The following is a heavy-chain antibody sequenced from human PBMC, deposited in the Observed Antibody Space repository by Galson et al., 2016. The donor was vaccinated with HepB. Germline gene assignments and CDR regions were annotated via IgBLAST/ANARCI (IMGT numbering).Heavy chain of an antibody. Sequence: SLRLSCAASGFTFSTHSMNWIRQAPGKGLEWVSYISSDASAIYYADSVKGRFTISRDNAKNSLYLQLNSLRVDDTAVYYCARDPAEGSSSWYCFDYWGQGTLVTVSS. CDR2: ISSDASAI. V-gene: IGHV3-48*01. J-gene: IGHJ4*02. CDR1: GFTFSTHS. CDR3: ARDPAEGSSSWYCFDY. D-gene: IGHD6-13*01.